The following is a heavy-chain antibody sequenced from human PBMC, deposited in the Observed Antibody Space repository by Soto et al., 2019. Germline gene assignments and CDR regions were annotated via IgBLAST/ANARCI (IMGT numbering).Heavy chain of an antibody. V-gene: IGHV1-69*01. CDR1: GGTFSSYA. Sequence: QVQLVQSEAEVKKPGSSVKVSCKASGGTFSSYAISWVRQAPGQGLEWMGGIIPIFGTANYAQKFQGRVTITVDESTRTAYMEVSSLRSEDTAVYYCARVGDLTYYYYSSGYPSFDYWGQGILVTVSS. CDR2: IIPIFGTA. CDR3: ARVGDLTYYYYSSGYPSFDY. D-gene: IGHD3-22*01. J-gene: IGHJ4*02.